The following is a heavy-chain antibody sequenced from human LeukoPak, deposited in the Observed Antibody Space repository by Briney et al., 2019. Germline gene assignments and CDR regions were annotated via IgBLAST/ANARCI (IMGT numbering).Heavy chain of an antibody. V-gene: IGHV3-30-3*01. CDR2: ISYDGSNK. D-gene: IGHD3-22*01. Sequence: PGGSLRLSCAASGFTSSSYAMHWVRQAPGKGLVWVAIISYDGSNKYYADSVKGRFTISRDNSKNTLYLQINSLRAEDTAVYYCATDPDSSGYYYPIFDYWGQGTLVTVSS. J-gene: IGHJ4*02. CDR3: ATDPDSSGYYYPIFDY. CDR1: GFTSSSYA.